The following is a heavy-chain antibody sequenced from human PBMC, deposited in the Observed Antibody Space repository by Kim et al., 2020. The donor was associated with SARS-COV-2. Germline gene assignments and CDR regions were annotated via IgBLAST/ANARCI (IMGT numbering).Heavy chain of an antibody. Sequence: GGSLRLSCAASGLTFSSFGVLWVRQAPGKGLETVALISYDGTERSYTDSVKGRFTISRDNSYNTVDLQMNSLRDEDTAVSYCSKSLFPAFDNW. D-gene: IGHD3-16*01. V-gene: IGHV3-30*18. J-gene: IGHJ5*01. CDR1: GLTFSSFG. CDR2: ISYDGTER. CDR3: SKSLFPAFDNW.